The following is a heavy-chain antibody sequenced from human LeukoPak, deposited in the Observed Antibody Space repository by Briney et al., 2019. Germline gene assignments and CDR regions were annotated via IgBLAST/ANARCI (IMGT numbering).Heavy chain of an antibody. D-gene: IGHD3-9*01. CDR3: HSYNYDILTGYYPAWYFDY. V-gene: IGHV1-69*13. CDR1: GGTFSRYV. CDR2: IIPIFGTA. Sequence: GASVKVSCKASGGTFSRYVTSWVRQAPGQGLEWMGGIIPIFGTANYAQKFQGRVTITANESSSTAYMELTSLRSEDTAVYYCHSYNYDILTGYYPAWYFDYWGQGTLVTVSS. J-gene: IGHJ4*02.